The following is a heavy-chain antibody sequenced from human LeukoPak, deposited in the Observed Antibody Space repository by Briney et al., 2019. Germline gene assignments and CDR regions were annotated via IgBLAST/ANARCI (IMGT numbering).Heavy chain of an antibody. J-gene: IGHJ4*02. D-gene: IGHD1-20*01. V-gene: IGHV3-49*04. CDR3: IRDRDKDTWSDGPRVDC. Sequence: GGSLRLSCAGSGFTFGGYALSWVRQAPGKGLEWVSFIRSKAHGGTAEYAASVKGRFTISRDDSESIAYLQMNSLKVEDTAVYYCIRDRDKDTWSDGPRVDCWGQGTLVTVSS. CDR1: GFTFGGYA. CDR2: IRSKAHGGTA.